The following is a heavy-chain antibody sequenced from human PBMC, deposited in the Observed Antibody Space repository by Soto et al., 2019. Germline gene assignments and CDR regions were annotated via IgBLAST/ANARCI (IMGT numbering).Heavy chain of an antibody. CDR2: IESGGST. J-gene: IGHJ6*02. CDR3: AKDLGPLRLLNYYFHGLDV. CDR1: GFTVSSSY. Sequence: GGSLRLSCNASGFTVSSSYMSWVRQAPGMGLEWVAVIESGGSTHYADSVKGRFTISRDNSKNMIYLQLHTLRAEDTAVYYCAKDLGPLRLLNYYFHGLDVWGQGTTVTVSS. V-gene: IGHV3-53*01. D-gene: IGHD2-15*01.